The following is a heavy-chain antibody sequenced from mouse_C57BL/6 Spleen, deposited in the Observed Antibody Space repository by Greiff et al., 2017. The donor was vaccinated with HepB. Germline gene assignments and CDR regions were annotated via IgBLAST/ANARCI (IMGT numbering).Heavy chain of an antibody. D-gene: IGHD3-2*02. V-gene: IGHV5-17*01. Sequence: EVMLVESGGGLVKPGGSLKLSCAASGFTFSDYGMHWVRQAPEKGLEWVAYISSGSSTIYYADTVKGRFTISRDNAKNTLFLQMTSLRSEDTAMYYCARETAQAKGWFAYWGQGTLVTVSA. J-gene: IGHJ3*01. CDR1: GFTFSDYG. CDR3: ARETAQAKGWFAY. CDR2: ISSGSSTI.